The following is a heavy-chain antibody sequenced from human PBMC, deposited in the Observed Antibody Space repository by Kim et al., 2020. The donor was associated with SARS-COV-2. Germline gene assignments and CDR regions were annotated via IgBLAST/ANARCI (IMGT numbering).Heavy chain of an antibody. CDR1: GFRFTDYY. CDR2: ISGGNVI. D-gene: IGHD3-22*01. J-gene: IGHJ4*02. CDR3: ARVHYYDSSGYYGLDG. V-gene: IGHV3-11*04. Sequence: GGSLRLSCAASGFRFTDYYMTWIRQAPGKGLEWISYISGGNVIYYADSVKGRFTVSRDNAEDSVYLQLNGLRAEDTAVYYCARVHYYDSSGYYGLDGWGQGTLVTVSS.